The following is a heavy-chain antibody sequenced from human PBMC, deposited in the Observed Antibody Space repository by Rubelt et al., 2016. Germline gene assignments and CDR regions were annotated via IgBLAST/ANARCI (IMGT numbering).Heavy chain of an antibody. Sequence: QVQLQESGPGLVKPSETLSLTCTVSGGSISNYYWSWIRQPPGKGLEWIGYVYYSGSTNYNPSLKSRLTISVDPSKNQFSLKLTSVTAADTAVYYCARRDVTGGLDVWGQGTTVTVSS. J-gene: IGHJ6*02. CDR2: VYYSGST. CDR3: ARRDVTGGLDV. CDR1: GGSISNYY. V-gene: IGHV4-59*08. D-gene: IGHD2-21*01.